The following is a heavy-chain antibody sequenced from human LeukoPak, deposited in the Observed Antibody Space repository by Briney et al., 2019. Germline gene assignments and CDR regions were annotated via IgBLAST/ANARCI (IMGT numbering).Heavy chain of an antibody. J-gene: IGHJ4*02. Sequence: SETLSLTCTVSGGPISSYYWSWIRQPPGKGLEWIGYIHYSGSTNCNPSLKSRVTISVDTSKNQFSLKLSSVTAADTAVYYCARGSYDSSGYYFDYWGQGTLVTVSS. CDR3: ARGSYDSSGYYFDY. CDR2: IHYSGST. CDR1: GGPISSYY. D-gene: IGHD3-22*01. V-gene: IGHV4-59*12.